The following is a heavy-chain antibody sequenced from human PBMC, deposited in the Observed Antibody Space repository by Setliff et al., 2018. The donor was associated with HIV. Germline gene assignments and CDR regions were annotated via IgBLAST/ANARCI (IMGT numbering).Heavy chain of an antibody. V-gene: IGHV3-15*01. D-gene: IGHD3-22*01. J-gene: IGHJ4*02. CDR1: GFIFRQYG. Sequence: GESLKISCTVSGFIFRQYGMHWVRQAPGKGLEWVGRIKSKADGGTIDYAAPVKDRFIISRDDSKNTLYLQTEDTAMYYCTHMGHYFDGTGYSRMYYFDYWGQGALVTVSS. CDR2: IKSKADGGTI. CDR3: THMGHYFDGTGYSRMYYFDY.